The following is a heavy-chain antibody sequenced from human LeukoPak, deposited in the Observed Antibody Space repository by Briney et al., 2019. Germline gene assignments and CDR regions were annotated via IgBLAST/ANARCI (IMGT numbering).Heavy chain of an antibody. J-gene: IGHJ4*02. V-gene: IGHV4-34*01. CDR1: GGSFSGYY. CDR3: ARAGDSSGYSDY. D-gene: IGHD3-22*01. Sequence: PSETLSLTCAVYGGSFSGYYWSWIRQPPGKGLEWIGEINHSGSTNYNPSLKSRVTISVDTSKDQFPLKLSSVTAADTAVYYCARAGDSSGYSDYWGQGTLVTVSS. CDR2: INHSGST.